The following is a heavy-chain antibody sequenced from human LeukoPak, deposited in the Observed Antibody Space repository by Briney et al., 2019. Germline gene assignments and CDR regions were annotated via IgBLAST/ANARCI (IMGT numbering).Heavy chain of an antibody. CDR3: ARMVGATNKDY. Sequence: SETLSLTCTVSGGSISNSSYYWGWIRQPPGKGLEWIGNIFYSGSTYYNPSLKSRVTISVDTSKNQFSLKLSSVTAADTAVYYCARMVGATNKDYWGQGTLVTVSS. D-gene: IGHD1-26*01. CDR2: IFYSGST. J-gene: IGHJ4*02. V-gene: IGHV4-39*01. CDR1: GGSISNSSYY.